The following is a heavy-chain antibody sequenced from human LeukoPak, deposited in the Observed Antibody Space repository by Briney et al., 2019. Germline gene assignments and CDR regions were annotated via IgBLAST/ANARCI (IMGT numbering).Heavy chain of an antibody. J-gene: IGHJ3*02. D-gene: IGHD3-3*01. CDR1: GFTFSSYS. Sequence: GGSLRLSCAASGFTFSSYSMNWVRQAPGKGLEWVSSISSSSSYIYYADSVKGRFTISRDYAKNSLYLQMNSLRAEDTAVYYCATTNDFWSLDAFDIWGQGTMVTVSS. CDR2: ISSSSSYI. CDR3: ATTNDFWSLDAFDI. V-gene: IGHV3-21*01.